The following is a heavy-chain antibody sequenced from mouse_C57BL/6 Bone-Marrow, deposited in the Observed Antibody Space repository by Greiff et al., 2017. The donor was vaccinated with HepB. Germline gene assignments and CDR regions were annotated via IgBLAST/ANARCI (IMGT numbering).Heavy chain of an antibody. CDR3: VRVLLRGGYYAMDY. CDR1: GFSFNTYA. CDR2: IRSKSNNYAT. V-gene: IGHV10-1*01. J-gene: IGHJ4*01. Sequence: EVQLVESGGGLVQPKGSLKLSCAASGFSFNTYALNWVRQAPGKGLEWVARIRSKSNNYATYYAESVKDRFTISRDDSESMLYLQMNNLKTEDTAMYYCVRVLLRGGYYAMDYWGQGTSVTVSS. D-gene: IGHD1-1*01.